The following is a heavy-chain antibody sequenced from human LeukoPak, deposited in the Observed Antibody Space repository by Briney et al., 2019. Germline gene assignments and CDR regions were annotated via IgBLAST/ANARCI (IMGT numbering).Heavy chain of an antibody. J-gene: IGHJ4*02. D-gene: IGHD5-18*01. V-gene: IGHV4-34*01. CDR3: AVVDTAMAKGFDY. CDR2: INHSGST. CDR1: GGSFSGYY. Sequence: PSETLSLTCAVYGGSFSGYYWSWIRQPPGKGLEWIGEINHSGSTNYNPSLKSRGTISVDTSKNQFSLKLSSVIAADTAVYYCAVVDTAMAKGFDYWGQGTLVTVSS.